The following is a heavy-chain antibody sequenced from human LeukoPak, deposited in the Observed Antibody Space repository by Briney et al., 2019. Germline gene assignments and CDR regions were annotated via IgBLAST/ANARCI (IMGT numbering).Heavy chain of an antibody. J-gene: IGHJ4*02. V-gene: IGHV3-74*01. CDR3: RRDTGPFDY. D-gene: IGHD1-14*01. CDR2: VNKDGSGT. CDR1: GFTFSSYW. Sequence: PGGSLRLSCAASGFTFSSYWMHWVRQAPGKGLEWVSRVNKDGSGTNYVDSVKGRFTISRDNAKNSLYLQMNSLRAEDTAVYYCRRDTGPFDYWGQGTLVTVSS.